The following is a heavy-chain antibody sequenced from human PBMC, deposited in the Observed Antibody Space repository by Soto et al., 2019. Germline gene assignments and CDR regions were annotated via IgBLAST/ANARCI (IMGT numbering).Heavy chain of an antibody. V-gene: IGHV4-59*08. Sequence: SETLSLTCTVSGGSISNYYWSWIRQPPGKGQEWIGHIYYKESTEYNPSLKSRVTISVDTSKNQFSLKLSSVTAADTAVYYCARLGCSGGSCYYYYYYYMDVWGKGTTVTVSS. CDR2: IYYKEST. D-gene: IGHD2-15*01. CDR3: ARLGCSGGSCYYYYYYYMDV. J-gene: IGHJ6*03. CDR1: GGSISNYY.